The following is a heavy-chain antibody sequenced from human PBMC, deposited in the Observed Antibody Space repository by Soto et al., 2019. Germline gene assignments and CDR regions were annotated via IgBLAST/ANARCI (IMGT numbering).Heavy chain of an antibody. D-gene: IGHD6-13*01. J-gene: IGHJ4*02. CDR2: IYPGDSDT. CDR3: ARRGQGPERQGIHYSHRMSYSSSWGILDY. Sequence: GESLKISCKGSGYSFTSYWIGWVRQMPGKGLEWMGIIYPGDSDTRYSPSFQGQVTISADKSISTAYLQWSSLKASDTAMYYCARRGQGPERQGIHYSHRMSYSSSWGILDYWGQGTLVTVSS. CDR1: GYSFTSYW. V-gene: IGHV5-51*01.